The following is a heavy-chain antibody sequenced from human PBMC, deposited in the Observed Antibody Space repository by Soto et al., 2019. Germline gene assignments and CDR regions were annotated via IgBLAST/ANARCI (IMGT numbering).Heavy chain of an antibody. CDR3: ARDLNYYDSSGEPWFDP. Sequence: XETLYLTYTVSGVSMSSYYWSWIRQPPGKGLEWIGYIYYSGSTNYNPSLKSRVTISVDTSKNQFSLKLSSVTAADTAVYYCARDLNYYDSSGEPWFDPWGQGNLVTVSS. D-gene: IGHD3-22*01. V-gene: IGHV4-59*01. J-gene: IGHJ5*02. CDR1: GVSMSSYY. CDR2: IYYSGST.